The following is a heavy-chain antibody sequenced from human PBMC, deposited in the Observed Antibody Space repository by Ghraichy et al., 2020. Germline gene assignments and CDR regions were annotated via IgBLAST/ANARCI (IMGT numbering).Heavy chain of an antibody. CDR2: IYTSGSV. CDR1: GFSVSSNY. CDR3: ARDPTGELLTYYGMDV. J-gene: IGHJ6*02. V-gene: IGHV3-66*01. D-gene: IGHD1-14*01. Sequence: GGSLRLSCVASGFSVSSNYMNWVRQAPGRGLEWVSLIYTSGSVRYADSAKGRFTISRDHSKNTIYLHMTSLRGADTGVYYCARDPTGELLTYYGMDVWGQGTTVIVSS.